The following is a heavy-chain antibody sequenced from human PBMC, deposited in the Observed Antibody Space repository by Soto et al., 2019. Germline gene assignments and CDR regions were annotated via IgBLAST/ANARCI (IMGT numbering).Heavy chain of an antibody. D-gene: IGHD6-13*01. Sequence: SETLSLTCTVSGGSISSSSYYWGWIRQPPGKGLEWIGSIYYSGSTYYNPSLKSRVTISVDTSKNQFSLKLSSVTAADTAVYYCAREHRTYSSSWGNWFDLWGQGTLVTVSS. CDR1: GGSISSSSYY. CDR2: IYYSGST. V-gene: IGHV4-39*02. CDR3: AREHRTYSSSWGNWFDL. J-gene: IGHJ5*02.